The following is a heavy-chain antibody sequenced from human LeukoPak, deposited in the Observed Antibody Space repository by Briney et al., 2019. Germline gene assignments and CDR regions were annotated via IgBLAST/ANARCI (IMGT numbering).Heavy chain of an antibody. CDR1: GGTFSSYA. CDR2: IIPIFGTA. V-gene: IGHV1-69*06. Sequence: ASVKVSCKASGGTFSSYAISWVRQAPGQGLEWMGGIIPIFGTANYAQKFQGRVTITADKSTSTAYMELSSLRSEDTAVYYCARASHYYDSSGYFDYWGQGTLVTVSS. CDR3: ARASHYYDSSGYFDY. J-gene: IGHJ4*02. D-gene: IGHD3-22*01.